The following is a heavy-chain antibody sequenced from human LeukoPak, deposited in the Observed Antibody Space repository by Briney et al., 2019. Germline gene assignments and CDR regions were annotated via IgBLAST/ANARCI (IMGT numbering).Heavy chain of an antibody. CDR3: AKDPYSSSSRDFDY. CDR2: ISYDGSNK. CDR1: GFTFSSYA. Sequence: GGSLRLSCAASGFTFSSYAMHWVRQAPGKGLEWVAVISYDGSNKYYADSVKGRFTISRDNSKNTLYLQMNSLRAEDTAVYYCAKDPYSSSSRDFDYWGQGTLVAVSS. D-gene: IGHD6-6*01. J-gene: IGHJ4*02. V-gene: IGHV3-30*04.